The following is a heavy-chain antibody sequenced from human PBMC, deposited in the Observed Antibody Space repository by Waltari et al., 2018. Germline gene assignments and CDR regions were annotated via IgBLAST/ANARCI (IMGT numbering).Heavy chain of an antibody. CDR1: GGPISSYY. CDR3: ARVRTEPGVTPPYNWFDP. Sequence: QVQLQESGSGLVKPSETLSLTCTVSGGPISSYYWSWIRQHPGKGLEWIGYIYYSGSTNYNPSLKSRVTISVDTSKNQFSLKLSSVTAADTAVYYCARVRTEPGVTPPYNWFDPWGQGTLVTVSS. J-gene: IGHJ5*02. CDR2: IYYSGST. V-gene: IGHV4-59*01. D-gene: IGHD3-10*01.